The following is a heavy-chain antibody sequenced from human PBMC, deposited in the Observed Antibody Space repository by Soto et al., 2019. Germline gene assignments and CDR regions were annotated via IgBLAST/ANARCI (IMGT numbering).Heavy chain of an antibody. CDR3: ARQGGYCSGGSCYTYYGMDV. Sequence: GESLKISCKGSGYSFTSYWIGWVRQMPGKGLEWMGIIYPGNSDTRYSPSFQGQVTISADKSISTAYLQWSSLKASDTAMYYCARQGGYCSGGSCYTYYGMDVWGQGTTVTVSS. J-gene: IGHJ6*02. V-gene: IGHV5-51*01. CDR2: IYPGNSDT. CDR1: GYSFTSYW. D-gene: IGHD2-15*01.